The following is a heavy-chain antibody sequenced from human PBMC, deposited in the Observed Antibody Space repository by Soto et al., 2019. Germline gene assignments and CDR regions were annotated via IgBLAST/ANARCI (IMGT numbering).Heavy chain of an antibody. Sequence: SETLSLTCTVSGGSVSSGSYYWSWIRQPPGKGLEWIGYIYYSGSTNYNPSLKSRVTISVDTSKNQFSLKLSSVTAADTAVYYCARDWGTVLGWFDPWGQGTLVTVSS. V-gene: IGHV4-61*01. CDR2: IYYSGST. D-gene: IGHD3-16*01. CDR1: GGSVSSGSYY. J-gene: IGHJ5*02. CDR3: ARDWGTVLGWFDP.